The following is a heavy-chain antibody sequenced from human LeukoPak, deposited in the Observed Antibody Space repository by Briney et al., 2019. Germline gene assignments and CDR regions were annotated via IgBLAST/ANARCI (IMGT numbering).Heavy chain of an antibody. CDR1: GYTFTSYD. Sequence: ASVKVSCKASGYTFTSYDINWVRQATGQGPEWMGWMNPNSGNTGYAQKFQGRVTMTRNTSISTAYMELSSLRSEDTAVYYCARAGCTNGVCYFIYYFDYWGQGTLVTVSS. CDR3: ARAGCTNGVCYFIYYFDY. CDR2: MNPNSGNT. D-gene: IGHD2-8*01. V-gene: IGHV1-8*01. J-gene: IGHJ4*02.